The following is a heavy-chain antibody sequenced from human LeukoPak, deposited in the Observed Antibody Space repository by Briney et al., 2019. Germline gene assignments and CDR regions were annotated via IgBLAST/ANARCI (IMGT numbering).Heavy chain of an antibody. CDR1: GGSISSYY. CDR2: IYYSGST. J-gene: IGHJ4*02. Sequence: SETLSLTCTVSGGSISSYYWSWIRQPPGKGLEWIGYIYYSGSTNYNPSLKSRVTISVDTSKNQFSLKLSSVTAADTAVYYCARVAAAAPVFDYWGQGTLVTVSS. CDR3: ARVAAAAPVFDY. D-gene: IGHD6-13*01. V-gene: IGHV4-59*01.